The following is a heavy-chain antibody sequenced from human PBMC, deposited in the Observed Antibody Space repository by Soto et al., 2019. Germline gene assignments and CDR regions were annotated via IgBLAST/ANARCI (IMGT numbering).Heavy chain of an antibody. CDR3: ARERDGHNPNWFDL. J-gene: IGHJ5*02. V-gene: IGHV3-53*01. CDR2: IYSGGST. Sequence: PGGSLRLSCAVSGFTVSSNYMSWVRQPPGKGPEWVSDIYSGGSTYYADSVEGRFTISRDNSKNTLYLQMNSLRAEDTAVYYCARERDGHNPNWFDLWGQGTLVTVSS. CDR1: GFTVSSNY. D-gene: IGHD2-8*01.